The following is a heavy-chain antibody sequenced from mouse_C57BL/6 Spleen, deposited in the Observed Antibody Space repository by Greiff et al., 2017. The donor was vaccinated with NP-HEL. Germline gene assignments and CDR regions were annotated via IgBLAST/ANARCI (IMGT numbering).Heavy chain of an antibody. J-gene: IGHJ3*01. CDR3: TTRDYDGFAY. CDR2: IDPENGDT. D-gene: IGHD2-4*01. CDR1: GFNIKDDY. V-gene: IGHV14-4*01. Sequence: EVQRVESGAELVRPGASVKLSCTASGFNIKDDYMHWVKQRPEQGLEWIGWIDPENGDTEYASKFQGKATITADTSSNTAYLQLSSLTSEDTAVYYCTTRDYDGFAYWGQGTLVTVSA.